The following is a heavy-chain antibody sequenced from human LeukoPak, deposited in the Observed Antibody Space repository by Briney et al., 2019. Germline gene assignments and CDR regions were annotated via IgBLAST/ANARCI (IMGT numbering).Heavy chain of an antibody. V-gene: IGHV1-69*10. J-gene: IGHJ4*02. CDR1: GGTNYA. D-gene: IGHD4-17*01. Sequence: SVKVSCKVSGGTNYAISWVRQAPGQGLEWMGGIIPIYDVANSAQKFQGRVTFTADKSTNTAYMELSSLRSEDTAMYFCARGDSDDSGDFRTFEYWGQGTLVTVSS. CDR3: ARGDSDDSGDFRTFEY. CDR2: IIPIYDVA.